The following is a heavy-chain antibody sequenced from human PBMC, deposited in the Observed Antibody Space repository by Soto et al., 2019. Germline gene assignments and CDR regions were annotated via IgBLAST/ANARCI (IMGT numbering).Heavy chain of an antibody. J-gene: IGHJ5*02. D-gene: IGHD6-6*01. V-gene: IGHV1-3*01. CDR1: GYTFTSYA. CDR3: ARDPEYSSSFGAWFDP. Sequence: ASVKVSCKASGYTFTSYAMRWVRQAPGQRLEWMGWINAGNGNTKYSQKFQGRVTITRDTSASTAYMELSSLRSEDTAVYYCARDPEYSSSFGAWFDPWGQGTLVTVSS. CDR2: INAGNGNT.